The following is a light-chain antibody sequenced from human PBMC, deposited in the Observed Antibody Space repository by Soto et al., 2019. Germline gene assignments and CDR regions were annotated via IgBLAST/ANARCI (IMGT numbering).Light chain of an antibody. J-gene: IGKJ1*01. CDR2: DAS. CDR3: EQYDSRSPRT. CDR1: ESVTIW. Sequence: DIQLTQSPSSLSASVGDRVTITCRASESVTIWLAWYQQKPGKAPRLLIYDASTLEGGVPSRFSASGSRTEFTLTISSLQPDDFATYYCEQYDSRSPRTFGHETKIEIK. V-gene: IGKV1-5*01.